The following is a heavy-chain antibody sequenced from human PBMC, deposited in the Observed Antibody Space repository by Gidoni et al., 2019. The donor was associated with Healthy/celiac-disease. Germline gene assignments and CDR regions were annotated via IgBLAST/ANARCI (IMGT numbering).Heavy chain of an antibody. J-gene: IGHJ4*02. CDR3: ARGRTYYYDSSGELDFDY. D-gene: IGHD3-22*01. V-gene: IGHV4-31*03. Sequence: QVQLQESGPGLVKPSQTLSLTCTVSGGSISSGGYYWGWIRQHPGKGLEWIGYIYYSGSTYYNPSLKSRVTISVDTSKNQFSLKLSSVTAADTAVYYCARGRTYYYDSSGELDFDYWGQGTLVTVSS. CDR2: IYYSGST. CDR1: GGSISSGGYY.